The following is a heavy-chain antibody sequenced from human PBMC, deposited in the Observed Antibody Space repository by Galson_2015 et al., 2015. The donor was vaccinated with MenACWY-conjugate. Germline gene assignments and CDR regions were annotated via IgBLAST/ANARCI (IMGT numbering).Heavy chain of an antibody. CDR2: TYYRSKWYY. CDR1: GDSVSSYSAT. Sequence: CAISGDSVSSYSATWNWIRQSPSRGLEWLGRTYYRSKWYYDYAVSVNSRITINPDTSKNQFSLQLNSVTPEDTAVYYCARASPDINVSYRFFAYWRQGTLLAVSS. V-gene: IGHV6-1*01. CDR3: ARASPDINVSYRFFAY. J-gene: IGHJ1*01. D-gene: IGHD3-3*01.